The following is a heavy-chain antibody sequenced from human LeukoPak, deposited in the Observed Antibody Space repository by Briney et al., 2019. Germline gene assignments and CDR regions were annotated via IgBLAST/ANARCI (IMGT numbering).Heavy chain of an antibody. Sequence: QVQLVESGGGVVQPGRSLRLSCAASGFTFSSYAMHWVGQAPGKGLEWVAVISYDGSNKYYADSVKGRFTISRDNSKNTLYLQMNSLRAEDTAVYYCAREGITMVRGGNRPGFYYYGMDVWGQGTTVTVSS. CDR2: ISYDGSNK. V-gene: IGHV3-30*04. D-gene: IGHD3-10*01. J-gene: IGHJ6*02. CDR1: GFTFSSYA. CDR3: AREGITMVRGGNRPGFYYYGMDV.